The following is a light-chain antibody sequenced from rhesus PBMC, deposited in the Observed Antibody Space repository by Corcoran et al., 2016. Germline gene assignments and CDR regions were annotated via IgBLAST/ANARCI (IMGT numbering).Light chain of an antibody. J-gene: IGKJ2*01. Sequence: EIVLTQSPATLSLSPGERATLSCRASQSVSSSFAWYQQKPGQVPRLLIYGASSRATGLPERFQGSGSGTHFTLTISSLEPEDFAVYYCQQYSNWPYSFGQGTKVEIK. CDR2: GAS. CDR1: QSVSSS. CDR3: QQYSNWPYS. V-gene: IGKV3-42*03.